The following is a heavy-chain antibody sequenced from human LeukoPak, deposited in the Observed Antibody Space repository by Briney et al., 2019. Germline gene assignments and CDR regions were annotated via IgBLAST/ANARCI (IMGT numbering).Heavy chain of an antibody. CDR2: ISAYNGNT. CDR1: GYTFTSYG. CDR3: AKYTAEGGSYYFDY. V-gene: IGHV1-18*01. Sequence: APVKVSCKASGYTFTSYGISWVRQAPGQGLEWMGWISAYNGNTNYAQKLQGRVTMTTDTSTGTAYMELRSLRSDDTAVYYCAKYTAEGGSYYFDYWGQGTLVTVSS. J-gene: IGHJ4*02. D-gene: IGHD1-26*01.